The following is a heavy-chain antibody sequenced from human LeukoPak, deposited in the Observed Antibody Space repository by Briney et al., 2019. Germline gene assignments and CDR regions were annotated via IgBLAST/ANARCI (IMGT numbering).Heavy chain of an antibody. V-gene: IGHV3-30*02. Sequence: GGSLRLSCAASGFTFSSYGMHWVRQAPGKGLEWVAFIRYDGSNKYYADSVKGRFTISRDNSKNTLYLQMNSLRAEDTAVYYCAKDPETYYDFWSGYPDSWFDPWGQGTLVTVSS. D-gene: IGHD3-3*01. CDR1: GFTFSSYG. J-gene: IGHJ5*02. CDR2: IRYDGSNK. CDR3: AKDPETYYDFWSGYPDSWFDP.